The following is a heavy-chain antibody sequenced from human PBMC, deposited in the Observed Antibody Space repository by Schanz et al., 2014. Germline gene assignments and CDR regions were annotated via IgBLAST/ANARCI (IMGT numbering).Heavy chain of an antibody. CDR3: ARGVRIDY. J-gene: IGHJ4*02. CDR1: GFFFSNSW. V-gene: IGHV3-7*01. Sequence: EVQLVESGGGLVQPGGSLRLSCAASGFFFSNSWMSWVRQAPGKGLEWVANIKQDGSEKYYVDSVKGRFTISRDNAKNSLYLQMNSLTAEDTAVYYCARGVRIDYWGQGTLVTVSS. D-gene: IGHD3-3*01. CDR2: IKQDGSEK.